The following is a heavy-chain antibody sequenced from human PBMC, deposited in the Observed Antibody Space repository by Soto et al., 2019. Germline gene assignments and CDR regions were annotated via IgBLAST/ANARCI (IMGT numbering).Heavy chain of an antibody. CDR3: ARESEDLTSNFDY. CDR2: ISSTTNYI. J-gene: IGHJ4*02. Sequence: GGSPRLSCAASGFAFTRYSMNWVRQAPGKGLEWVSSISSTTNYIYYGDSMKGRFTISRDNAKNSLYLEMNSLRAEDTAVYYCARESEDLTSNFDYWGQGTLVTAPQ. CDR1: GFAFTRYS. V-gene: IGHV3-21*06.